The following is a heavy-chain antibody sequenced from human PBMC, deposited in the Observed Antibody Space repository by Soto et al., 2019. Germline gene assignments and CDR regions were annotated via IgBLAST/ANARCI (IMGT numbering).Heavy chain of an antibody. D-gene: IGHD4-17*01. V-gene: IGHV3-11*01. J-gene: IGHJ3*02. CDR2: ISSSGSTI. CDR1: GFTFSDYY. CDR3: ARDKNDYGDYDAFDI. Sequence: SLRLSCAASGFTFSDYYMSWIRQAPGKGLEWVSYISSSGSTIYYADSVKGRFTISRDNAKNSLYLQMNSLRAEDTAVYYCARDKNDYGDYDAFDIWGQGTMVTVSS.